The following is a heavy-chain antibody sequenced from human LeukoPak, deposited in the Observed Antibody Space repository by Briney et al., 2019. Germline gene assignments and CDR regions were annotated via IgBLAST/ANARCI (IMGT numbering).Heavy chain of an antibody. D-gene: IGHD6-13*01. CDR2: ISSSSSYI. CDR3: AREEAAAGYFDY. Sequence: ETLSLTCTVSGGSISSSSYYWGWIRQAPGKGLEWVSSISSSSSYIYYADSVKGRFTISRDNAKNSLYLQMNSLRAEDTAVYYCAREEAAAGYFDYWGQGTLVTVSS. J-gene: IGHJ4*02. V-gene: IGHV3-21*01. CDR1: GGSISSSS.